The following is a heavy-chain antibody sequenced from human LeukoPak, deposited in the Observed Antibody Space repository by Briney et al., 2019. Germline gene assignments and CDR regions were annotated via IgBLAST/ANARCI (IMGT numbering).Heavy chain of an antibody. V-gene: IGHV3-23*01. J-gene: IGHJ4*02. CDR1: GFTLSSYA. CDR2: ISGSGTRT. CDR3: AKAPTKEEEWLLLNYFDY. Sequence: GGSLRLSCVGSGFTLSSYAMSWVRQAPGKGLEWVSAISGSGTRTYYADSVKGRFTISRDNSKNTLYLQMNSLRAEGTAVYYCAKAPTKEEEWLLLNYFDYWGQGTLVTVSS. D-gene: IGHD3-22*01.